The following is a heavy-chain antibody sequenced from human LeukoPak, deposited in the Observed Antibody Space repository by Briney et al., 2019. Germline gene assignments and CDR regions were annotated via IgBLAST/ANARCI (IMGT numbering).Heavy chain of an antibody. V-gene: IGHV3-30*02. CDR2: IRYDRSNK. D-gene: IGHD4-17*01. J-gene: IGHJ4*02. CDR1: GFTFSSYG. CDR3: AKDRPQYGDYPGY. Sequence: GGSLRLYCAASGFTFSSYGMLWHRQAPGKGLEWVAFIRYDRSNKYYADSVKGRLTISRDNSKDTLYLQMNSLRAEDTAVSYCAKDRPQYGDYPGYWGQGTLVTVSS.